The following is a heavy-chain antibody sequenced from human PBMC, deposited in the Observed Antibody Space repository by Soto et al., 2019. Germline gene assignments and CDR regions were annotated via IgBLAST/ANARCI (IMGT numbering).Heavy chain of an antibody. CDR2: ISAYNGNT. Sequence: QVQLVQSGAEVKKPGAPVKVSCKASGYTFTSYGISWVRQAPGQGLEWMGWISAYNGNTNYAQKLQGRVTMTTDTSTSTAYMELRSLRSDDTAVYYCARDSGGLSSSWYRFYYYYGMDVWGQGTTVTVSS. V-gene: IGHV1-18*01. CDR1: GYTFTSYG. D-gene: IGHD6-13*01. CDR3: ARDSGGLSSSWYRFYYYYGMDV. J-gene: IGHJ6*02.